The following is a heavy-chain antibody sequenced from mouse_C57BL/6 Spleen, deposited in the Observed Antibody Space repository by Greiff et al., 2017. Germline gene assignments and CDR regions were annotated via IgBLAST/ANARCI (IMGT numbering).Heavy chain of an antibody. CDR2: IDPETGGT. CDR1: GHTFTDYE. CDR3: TRGYCGSSYGY. V-gene: IGHV1-15*01. D-gene: IGHD1-1*01. J-gene: IGHJ2*01. Sequence: QVQLQQSGAELLRPGASVTLSCKASGHTFTDYEMHWVKQTPVHGLEWIGAIDPETGGTAYNQKFKGKAILTADKSSSTAYMELRSLTSEDSAVYYCTRGYCGSSYGYWGRGTTRTVSS.